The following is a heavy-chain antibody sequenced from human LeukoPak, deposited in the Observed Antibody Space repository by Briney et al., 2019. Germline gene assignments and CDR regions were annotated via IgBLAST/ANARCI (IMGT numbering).Heavy chain of an antibody. J-gene: IGHJ4*02. CDR2: ISGSGGSI. CDR1: GFTFSTYS. CDR3: AKDSIPRDY. D-gene: IGHD2-2*01. V-gene: IGHV3-23*01. Sequence: GGSLRLSCAVSGFTFSTYSMSWVRQASGKGLEWVSSISGSGGSIYHADSVKGRFTISRDNSKNTLYLQMNSLRAEDTAVYYCAKDSIPRDYWGQGTLVTVSS.